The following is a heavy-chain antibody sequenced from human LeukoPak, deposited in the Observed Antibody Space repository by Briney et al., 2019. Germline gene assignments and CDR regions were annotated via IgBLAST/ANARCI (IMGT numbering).Heavy chain of an antibody. J-gene: IGHJ4*02. V-gene: IGHV3-74*03. Sequence: GGSLRLSCAASGFTFSGFWMNWVRQAPGRGLEWVSRTDFDGNITTYADSVKGRFTTSRDNAKNTMYLQMNNLRVEDTAVYYCARGPYSSSAGPFDYWGQGTLVTVSS. CDR2: TDFDGNIT. D-gene: IGHD6-6*01. CDR3: ARGPYSSSAGPFDY. CDR1: GFTFSGFW.